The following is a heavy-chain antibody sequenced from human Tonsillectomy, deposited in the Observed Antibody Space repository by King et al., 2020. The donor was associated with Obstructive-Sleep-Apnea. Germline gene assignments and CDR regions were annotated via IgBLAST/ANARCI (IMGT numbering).Heavy chain of an antibody. CDR3: ARQATAYCGGDCYSNWFDP. D-gene: IGHD2-21*02. Sequence: VQLQESGPGLVKPSETLSLTCTVSGGSISSYYWSWIRQPPGKGLEWIGYIYHSGSTNYNPSLKSRVTISVDTSKNQFSLKLSSVTAADTAVYYCARQATAYCGGDCYSNWFDPWGQGTLVTVSS. CDR1: GGSISSYY. CDR2: IYHSGST. J-gene: IGHJ5*02. V-gene: IGHV4-59*08.